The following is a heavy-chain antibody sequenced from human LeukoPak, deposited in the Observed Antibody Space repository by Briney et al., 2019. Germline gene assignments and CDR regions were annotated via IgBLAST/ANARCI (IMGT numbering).Heavy chain of an antibody. Sequence: GGSLRLSCEASGFAFNDFAMYRVREAPGKGLDWVALIRRDGSHKYYAHSIKGRFTISRDNSKNTLYLQMSSLRAEDTAVYYCAKSSIMFAAGRLGSIDFWGQGTLVTVSS. D-gene: IGHD6-25*01. J-gene: IGHJ4*02. CDR3: AKSSIMFAAGRLGSIDF. V-gene: IGHV3-30*02. CDR1: GFAFNDFA. CDR2: IRRDGSHK.